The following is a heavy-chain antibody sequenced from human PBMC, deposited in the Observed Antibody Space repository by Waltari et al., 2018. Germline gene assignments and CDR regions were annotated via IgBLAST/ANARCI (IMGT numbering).Heavy chain of an antibody. D-gene: IGHD1-26*01. V-gene: IGHV4-39*07. Sequence: QLQLQESGPGLVKPSETLSLTCTVSGGSISSSSYYWGWIRQPPGKGLEWIGSIYYSGSTYYNPSLKSRVTISVDTSKNQFSLKLSSVTAADTAVYYCARARPLTWELYIDYWGQGTLVTVSS. CDR2: IYYSGST. J-gene: IGHJ4*02. CDR1: GGSISSSSYY. CDR3: ARARPLTWELYIDY.